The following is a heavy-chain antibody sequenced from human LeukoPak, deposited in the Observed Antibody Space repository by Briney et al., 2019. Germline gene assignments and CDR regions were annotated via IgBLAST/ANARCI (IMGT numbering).Heavy chain of an antibody. V-gene: IGHV4-59*01. D-gene: IGHD2-15*01. CDR1: GGSISSYY. CDR3: ARDSPPAYCSGGSCYFDY. J-gene: IGHJ4*02. Sequence: SETLSLTCTVSGGSISSYYWSWIRQPPGKELEWIGYIYYSGSTNYNPSLKSRVTISVDTSKNQFSLKLSSVTAADTAVYYCARDSPPAYCSGGSCYFDYWGQGTLVTVSS. CDR2: IYYSGST.